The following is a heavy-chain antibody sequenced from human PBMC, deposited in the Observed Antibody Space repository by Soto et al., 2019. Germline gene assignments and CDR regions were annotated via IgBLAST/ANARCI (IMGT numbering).Heavy chain of an antibody. D-gene: IGHD5-18*01. CDR1: GFTLSSYG. Sequence: GSLRLSCAVSGFTLSSYGIHWVRQAPGKGLEWVAFMSYDGNKKYYADSVKGRFTISRDNSKNTLYLQMDSLRADDTAMYYCAKGLSVIQEWIIDGHWGQGTQVTVSS. CDR3: AKGLSVIQEWIIDGH. CDR2: MSYDGNKK. V-gene: IGHV3-30*18. J-gene: IGHJ4*02.